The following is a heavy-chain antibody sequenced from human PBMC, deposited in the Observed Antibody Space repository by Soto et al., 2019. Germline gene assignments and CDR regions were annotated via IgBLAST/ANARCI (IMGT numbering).Heavy chain of an antibody. CDR2: INPATGNT. J-gene: IGHJ5*02. CDR3: ARRYQSAGWLEP. V-gene: IGHV1-3*01. D-gene: IGHD2-2*01. Sequence: QVQLVQSGAEVKKPGTSVKVSCKASGYSFATYAIHWVRQAPGQGLEWMGWINPATGNTEYSDKFQDRVTFTGNTSANTAYMELSGLRSEDTAVYYCARRYQSAGWLEPWGQGTLVTVSS. CDR1: GYSFATYA.